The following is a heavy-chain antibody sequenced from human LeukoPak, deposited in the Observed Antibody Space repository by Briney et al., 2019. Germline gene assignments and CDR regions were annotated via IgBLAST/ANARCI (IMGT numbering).Heavy chain of an antibody. D-gene: IGHD3-10*01. J-gene: IGHJ4*02. CDR2: INHSGST. CDR3: ARGGLSYYYGSSSFDY. CDR1: GGSFSGYY. Sequence: SETLSLTCAVYGGSFSGYYWSWIRQPPGKGLEWIGEINHSGSTNYNPSLKSRVTISVDTSKNQFSLKLNSVTAADTAVYYCARGGLSYYYGSSSFDYWGQGTLVTVSS. V-gene: IGHV4-34*01.